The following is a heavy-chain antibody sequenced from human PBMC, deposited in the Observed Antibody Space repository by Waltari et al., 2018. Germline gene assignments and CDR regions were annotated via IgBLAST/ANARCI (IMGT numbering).Heavy chain of an antibody. CDR2: INAGNGNT. CDR3: ARVYYYGSGSYYKKGDAFDI. Sequence: QVQLVQSGAEVKKPGASVKVSCKASGYTFTSYAMHWVRQAPGKRLEWMGWINAGNGNTKYSQKCQGRVTITRDTSASTAYMELSSLRSEDTAVYYCARVYYYGSGSYYKKGDAFDIWGQGTMVTVSS. V-gene: IGHV1-3*01. D-gene: IGHD3-10*01. CDR1: GYTFTSYA. J-gene: IGHJ3*02.